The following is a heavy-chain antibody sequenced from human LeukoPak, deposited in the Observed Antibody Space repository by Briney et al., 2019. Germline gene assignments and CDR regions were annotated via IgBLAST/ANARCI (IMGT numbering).Heavy chain of an antibody. Sequence: PGGSLRLSCAASGFTVSSNYMSWVRQAPGKGLEWVSVIYSGGSTYYADSVKGRFTISRDNSKNTLYLQMNSLRAEDTAVYYCAREPDDFWSGYPTYGMDVWGQGTTVTVSS. CDR3: AREPDDFWSGYPTYGMDV. J-gene: IGHJ6*02. V-gene: IGHV3-53*01. CDR1: GFTVSSNY. CDR2: IYSGGST. D-gene: IGHD3-3*01.